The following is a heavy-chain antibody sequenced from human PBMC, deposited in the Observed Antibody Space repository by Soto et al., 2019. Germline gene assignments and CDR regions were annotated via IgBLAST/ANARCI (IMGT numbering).Heavy chain of an antibody. D-gene: IGHD6-19*01. CDR2: LTYDGYEGVNR. CDR1: GFTFSSHG. V-gene: IGHV3-30*18. Sequence: LRLSCAASGFTFSSHGMHWVRQAPGRGREWVAVLTYDGYEGVNRQCADSVNGHFTTPRDNSQHTLSLQINSLRAEDTAVHYCANKQGTGWYRVADYWGQGALVNLSS. J-gene: IGHJ4*02. CDR3: ANKQGTGWYRVADY.